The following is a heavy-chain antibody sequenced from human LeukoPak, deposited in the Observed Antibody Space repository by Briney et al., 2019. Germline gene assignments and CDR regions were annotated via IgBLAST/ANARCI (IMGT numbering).Heavy chain of an antibody. J-gene: IGHJ4*02. D-gene: IGHD3-9*01. CDR1: GYTFINSY. Sequence: ASVKVSCKASGYTFINSYIHWVRQAPGQGLEWMGIINPSGGSTSYTQKFRGRVTMTRDTSTSTVYMELSSLRSEDTAVYYCASEFGVIYDTLTGFYNCYFDYWGQGTLVTVSS. CDR3: ASEFGVIYDTLTGFYNCYFDY. V-gene: IGHV1-46*03. CDR2: INPSGGST.